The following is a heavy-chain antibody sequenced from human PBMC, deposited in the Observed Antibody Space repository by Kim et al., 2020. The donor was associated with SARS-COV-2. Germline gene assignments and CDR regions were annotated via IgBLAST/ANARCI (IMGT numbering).Heavy chain of an antibody. V-gene: IGHV3-30*18. Sequence: GGSLRLSCAASGFTFSSYGMHWVRQAPGKGLEWVAVISYDGSNKYYADSVKGRFTISRDNSKNTLYLQMNSLRAEDTAVYYCAKDYYGSGSYDLWGRGTLVTVSS. CDR3: AKDYYGSGSYDL. D-gene: IGHD3-10*01. CDR1: GFTFSSYG. J-gene: IGHJ2*01. CDR2: ISYDGSNK.